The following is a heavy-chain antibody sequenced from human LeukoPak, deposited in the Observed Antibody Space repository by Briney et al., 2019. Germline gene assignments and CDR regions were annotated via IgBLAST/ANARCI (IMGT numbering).Heavy chain of an antibody. CDR3: AKDLWYDSSGYYFSYFDY. J-gene: IGHJ4*02. V-gene: IGHV3-23*01. Sequence: GSLRLSCAASGFTFSSYAMSWVRQAPGKGLEWVSAISGSGGSTYYADSVKGRFTISRDNSKNTLYLQMNSLRAEDTAVYYCAKDLWYDSSGYYFSYFDYWGLGTLVTVSS. CDR2: ISGSGGST. D-gene: IGHD3-22*01. CDR1: GFTFSSYA.